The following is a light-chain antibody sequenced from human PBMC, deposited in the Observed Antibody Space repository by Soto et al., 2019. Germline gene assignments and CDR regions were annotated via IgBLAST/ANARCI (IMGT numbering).Light chain of an antibody. J-gene: IGKJ1*01. CDR1: QRVSSSY. CDR2: DAS. Sequence: EIVIPLSPATLSLSPTGRAPLSCRASQRVSSSYLAWYQQIPGQAPRLLIYDASSRATGIPDRFSGSGSGTDFTLTISRLEPEDFAVYYCQQKTFAQGSKVDIK. V-gene: IGKV3D-20*02. CDR3: QQKT.